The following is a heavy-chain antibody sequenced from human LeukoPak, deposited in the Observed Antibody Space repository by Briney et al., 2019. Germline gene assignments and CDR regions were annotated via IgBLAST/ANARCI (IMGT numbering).Heavy chain of an antibody. Sequence: PGGSLRLSCAASGFAFSSYAMSWVRQAPGKGLEWVSAISGSGGSTYYADSVKGRFTISRDNSKNTLYLQMNSLRAEDTAVYYCAKDPYSGSYSRDYWGQGTLVTVSS. CDR3: AKDPYSGSYSRDY. CDR1: GFAFSSYA. V-gene: IGHV3-23*01. J-gene: IGHJ4*02. CDR2: ISGSGGST. D-gene: IGHD1-26*01.